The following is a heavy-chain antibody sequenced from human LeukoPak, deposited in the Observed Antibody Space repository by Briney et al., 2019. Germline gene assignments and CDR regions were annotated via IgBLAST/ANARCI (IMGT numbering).Heavy chain of an antibody. Sequence: SETLSLTCTVSGGSISSGGYYWSWIRQHPGKGLEWIGYIYYSGSTYYNPSLKSRVTISVDTSKNQFSLKLSSVTAADTAVYYCARSVTAPYYCFDNWGRGTLVTVSS. J-gene: IGHJ4*02. D-gene: IGHD2-21*02. CDR2: IYYSGST. CDR3: ARSVTAPYYCFDN. V-gene: IGHV4-31*03. CDR1: GGSISSGGYY.